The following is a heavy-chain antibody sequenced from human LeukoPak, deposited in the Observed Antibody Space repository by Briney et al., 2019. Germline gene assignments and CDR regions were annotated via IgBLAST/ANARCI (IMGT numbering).Heavy chain of an antibody. CDR1: GASIGSGLYY. J-gene: IGHJ4*02. V-gene: IGHV4-61*02. Sequence: SETLSLTCTVSGASIGSGLYYWNWIRQPAGKGLEWIGRIYNNGRTNYNPSLKSRVTISVDTSKNQFSLKLSSVTAADTAVYYCARHEESSGYPASFDYWGQGTLVTVSS. CDR2: IYNNGRT. CDR3: ARHEESSGYPASFDY. D-gene: IGHD3-22*01.